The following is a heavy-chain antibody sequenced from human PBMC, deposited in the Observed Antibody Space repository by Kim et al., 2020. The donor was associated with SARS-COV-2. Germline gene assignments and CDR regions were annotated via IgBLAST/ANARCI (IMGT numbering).Heavy chain of an antibody. J-gene: IGHJ3*02. CDR1: GFTFSSYW. CDR2: IKQDGSEK. D-gene: IGHD6-19*01. CDR3: ARDLGPPEAWLVPGAFDI. V-gene: IGHV3-7*01. Sequence: GGSLRLSCAASGFTFSSYWMSWVRQAPGKGLEWVANIKQDGSEKYYVDSVKGRFTISRDNAKNSLYLQMNSLRAEDTAVYYCARDLGPPEAWLVPGAFDIWGQGTMVTVSS.